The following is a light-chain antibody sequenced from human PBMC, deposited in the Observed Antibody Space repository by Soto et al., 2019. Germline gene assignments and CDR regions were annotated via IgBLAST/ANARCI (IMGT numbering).Light chain of an antibody. CDR2: KNN. CDR1: SSNIGNNY. CDR3: GTWDSSLSAFHV. V-gene: IGLV1-51*02. J-gene: IGLJ1*01. Sequence: QSVLTQPPSVSAAPGQKVTISCSGSSSNIGNNYVSWYQQLPGTAPKLLIYKNNKRPSGIPDRFSGSKSGTSATLGITGLQTGDEADYYCGTWDSSLSAFHVFGTGTKVTVL.